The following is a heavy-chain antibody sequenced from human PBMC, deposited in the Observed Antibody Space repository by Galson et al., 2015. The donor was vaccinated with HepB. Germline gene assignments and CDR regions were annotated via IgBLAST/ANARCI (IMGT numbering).Heavy chain of an antibody. CDR3: AKREPAAMMYGMDV. J-gene: IGHJ6*02. D-gene: IGHD2-2*01. CDR2: ISGSGSNT. V-gene: IGHV3-23*01. CDR1: GFTFSSYA. Sequence: SLRLSCAASGFTFSSYAMSWVRQAPGKGLEWVSLISGSGSNTYYADSVKGRFTISRDNSKNTLYLQMNSLRAEDTAVYYCAKREPAAMMYGMDVWGQGTTVTVSS.